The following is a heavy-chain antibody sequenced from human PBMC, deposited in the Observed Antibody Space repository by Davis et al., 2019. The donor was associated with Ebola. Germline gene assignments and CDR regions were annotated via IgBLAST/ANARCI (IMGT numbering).Heavy chain of an antibody. CDR3: ARPAAMALWSQGPGGFDY. CDR2: IIPIFGTA. D-gene: IGHD5-18*01. V-gene: IGHV1-69*13. CDR1: GFTFTSYG. Sequence: SVKVSCKASGFTFTSYGITWVRQAPGQGLEWMGGIIPIFGTANYAQKFQGRVTITADESTSTAYMELSSLRSEDTAVYYCARPAAMALWSQGPGGFDYWGQGTLVTVSS. J-gene: IGHJ4*02.